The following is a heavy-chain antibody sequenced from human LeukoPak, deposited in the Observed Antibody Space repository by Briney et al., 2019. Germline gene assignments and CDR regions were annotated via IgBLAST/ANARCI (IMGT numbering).Heavy chain of an antibody. Sequence: PGGSLRLSCTASGFTFGDYAMSWLRQAPGKGLEWVGFIRSKAYGGTTEYAASVKGRFTISRDDSKSIVYLQMNSLKTEDTAVYYCHYYDSSGHDAFDIWGQGTMVTVSS. CDR2: IRSKAYGGTT. D-gene: IGHD3-22*01. CDR3: HYYDSSGHDAFDI. CDR1: GFTFGDYA. J-gene: IGHJ3*02. V-gene: IGHV3-49*03.